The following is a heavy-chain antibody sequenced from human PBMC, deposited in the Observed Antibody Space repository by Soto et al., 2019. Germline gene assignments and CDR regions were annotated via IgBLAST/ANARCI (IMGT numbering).Heavy chain of an antibody. CDR3: ARSSTGYYYYYYMDV. J-gene: IGHJ6*03. Sequence: LSLTCTVSGGSISSYYWSWIRQPPGKGLEWIGYIYYSGSTNYNPSLKSRVTISVDTSKNQFSLKLSSVTAADTAAYYCARSSTGYYYYYYMDVWGKGTTVTVSS. CDR1: GGSISSYY. CDR2: IYYSGST. V-gene: IGHV4-59*08.